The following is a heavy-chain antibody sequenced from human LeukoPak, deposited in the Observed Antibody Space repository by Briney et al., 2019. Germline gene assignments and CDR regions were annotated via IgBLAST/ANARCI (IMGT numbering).Heavy chain of an antibody. CDR3: ASSGWVTISLLY. V-gene: IGHV1-69*02. Sequence: SVKVSRKASGGTFSSYTISWVRQPPGPGLEWMGRILLIRGIANSAQKFQGRVPFTADKYTSTAYLELSSMRFEDKDVYDCASSGWVTISLLYWGEGTLVSVCS. CDR2: ILLIRGIA. D-gene: IGHD3-3*01. J-gene: IGHJ4*02. CDR1: GGTFSSYT.